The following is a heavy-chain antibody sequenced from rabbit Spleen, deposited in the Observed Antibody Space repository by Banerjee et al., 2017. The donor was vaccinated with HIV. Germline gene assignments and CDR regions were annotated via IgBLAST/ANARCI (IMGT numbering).Heavy chain of an antibody. CDR2: IDLLFGTT. CDR3: VRGASSSGYYSL. Sequence: QEQLEESGGGLVKPEGSLTLTCKASGFSFSDRDVMCWVRQAPGKGLEWIGYIDLLFGTTYYANWVNGRFTISSHNAQNTLYLQLHSLTAADTATYFCVRGASSSGYYSLWGPGTLVTVS. D-gene: IGHD1-1*01. V-gene: IGHV1S47*01. J-gene: IGHJ4*01. CDR1: GFSFSDRDV.